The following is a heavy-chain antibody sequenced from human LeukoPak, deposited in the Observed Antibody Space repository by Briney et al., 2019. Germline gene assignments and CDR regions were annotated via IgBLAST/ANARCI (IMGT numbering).Heavy chain of an antibody. J-gene: IGHJ3*02. Sequence: SGTLSLTCAVSGGSISSSNWWSWVRQPPGKGLEWIGGIYHSGSTNYNPSLKSRVTISVDKSKNQFSLKLSSVTAADTAVYYCARALYYYGSGSYPLADIWGQGTMVTVSS. V-gene: IGHV4-4*02. CDR1: GGSISSSNW. CDR3: ARALYYYGSGSYPLADI. CDR2: IYHSGST. D-gene: IGHD3-10*01.